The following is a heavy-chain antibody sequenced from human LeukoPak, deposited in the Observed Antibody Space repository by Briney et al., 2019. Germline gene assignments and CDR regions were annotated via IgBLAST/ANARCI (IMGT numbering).Heavy chain of an antibody. J-gene: IGHJ3*02. Sequence: ASVKVSCKASGYTFTSYGISWVRQAPGQGLEWMGWISAYNGNTNYAQKFQGRVTITTDESTSTAYMELSSLRSEDTAVYYCARDAIAAVYDAFDIWGQGTMVTVSS. CDR2: ISAYNGNT. V-gene: IGHV1-18*01. CDR3: ARDAIAAVYDAFDI. D-gene: IGHD6-13*01. CDR1: GYTFTSYG.